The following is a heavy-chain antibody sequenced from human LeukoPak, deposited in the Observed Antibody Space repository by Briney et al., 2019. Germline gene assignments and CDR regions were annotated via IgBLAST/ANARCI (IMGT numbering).Heavy chain of an antibody. CDR1: GGTFSSYA. D-gene: IGHD2-8*02. CDR3: ALVVRTNDPPTNP. J-gene: IGHJ5*02. CDR2: IIPILGIA. Sequence: GSSVKVSCKASGGTFSSYAISWVRQAPGQGLEWMGRIIPILGIANYAQKFQGRVTITADKSTSTAYMELSSLRSEDTAVYYCALVVRTNDPPTNPWGQGTLVTVSS. V-gene: IGHV1-69*04.